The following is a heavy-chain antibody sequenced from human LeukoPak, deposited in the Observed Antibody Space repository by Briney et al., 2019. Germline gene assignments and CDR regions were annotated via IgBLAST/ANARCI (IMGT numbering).Heavy chain of an antibody. Sequence: PSETLSLTCAVYGGSFSGYYWSWIRQPPGKGLEWIGEINHSGSTNYNPSLKSQVTISVDTSKNQFSLKLSSVTAADTAVYYCARAPPKYNWFDPWGQGTLVTVSS. CDR1: GGSFSGYY. CDR3: ARAPPKYNWFDP. J-gene: IGHJ5*02. V-gene: IGHV4-34*01. CDR2: INHSGST.